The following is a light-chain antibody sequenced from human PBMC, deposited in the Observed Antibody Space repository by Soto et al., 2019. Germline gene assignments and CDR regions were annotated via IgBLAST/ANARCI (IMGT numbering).Light chain of an antibody. J-gene: IGKJ4*01. CDR3: QQANSFPLT. CDR2: DAS. V-gene: IGKV1D-12*01. CDR1: QVINRW. Sequence: DIQITQAPSSVSSSVGDRVTITCRSSQVINRWLAWYQQKLGKAPKLLIFDASSLQSGVPSRFSGRGSGTDFTLTISSLQPEHFATYYCQQANSFPLTFGGGTKVDTK.